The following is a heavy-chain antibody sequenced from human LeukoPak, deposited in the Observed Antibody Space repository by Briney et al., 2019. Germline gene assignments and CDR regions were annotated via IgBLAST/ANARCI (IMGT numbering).Heavy chain of an antibody. D-gene: IGHD3-10*01. V-gene: IGHV3-21*01. J-gene: IGHJ5*02. CDR3: AREERLLWFGELSLWFDP. CDR1: GFTFSSYS. Sequence: PGGSLRLSCAASGFTFSSYSMNCVRQAPGKGLEWVSSISSSSSYIYYADSVKGRFTISRDNAKNSLYLQMNSLRAEDTAVYYCAREERLLWFGELSLWFDPWGQGTLVTVSS. CDR2: ISSSSSYI.